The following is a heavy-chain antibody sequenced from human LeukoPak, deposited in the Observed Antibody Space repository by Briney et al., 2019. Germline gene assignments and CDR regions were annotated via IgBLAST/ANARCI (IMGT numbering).Heavy chain of an antibody. CDR1: GFTFSSYG. J-gene: IGHJ4*02. Sequence: PGRSLRLSCAASGFTFSSYGMHWVRQAPGKGLEWVAVIWYDGSNKNYVDSVKGRFTISRDNSKNTLYLLMDSLRAEDTGVYYCATARGNYDRSGFSALEYWGQGTLVTVSS. D-gene: IGHD3-22*01. V-gene: IGHV3-33*01. CDR2: IWYDGSNK. CDR3: ATARGNYDRSGFSALEY.